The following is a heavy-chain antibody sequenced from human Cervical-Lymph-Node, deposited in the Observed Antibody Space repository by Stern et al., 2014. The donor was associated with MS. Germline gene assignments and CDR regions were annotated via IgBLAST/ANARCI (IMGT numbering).Heavy chain of an antibody. J-gene: IGHJ4*02. D-gene: IGHD4-17*01. V-gene: IGHV5-51*01. CDR3: ARDYGDYAFDY. CDR1: GYSFTANW. CDR2: IYPGDSDA. Sequence: EVQLLESGAEVKKPGESLKISCKGSGYSFTANWIAWVRQMPGKGLEWMGIIYPGDSDARYSPYFQGQVTISADKSISTAYLQWSSLKASDTAMYYCARDYGDYAFDYWGQGTLVTVSS.